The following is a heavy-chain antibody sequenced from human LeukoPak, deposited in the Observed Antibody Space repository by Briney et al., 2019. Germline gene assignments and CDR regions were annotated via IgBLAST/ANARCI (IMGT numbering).Heavy chain of an antibody. Sequence: AETLSLTCTVSGGSISSYYWSWIRQPPGKGREGVGLIFYSGTTNYNPSLTSRVTISVDTSKNQFSLKLSSVTAADTAVYYCASNLAYCGGDCSVDYWGQGTLVTVSS. CDR3: ASNLAYCGGDCSVDY. CDR1: GGSISSYY. CDR2: IFYSGTT. J-gene: IGHJ4*02. V-gene: IGHV4-59*08. D-gene: IGHD2-21*02.